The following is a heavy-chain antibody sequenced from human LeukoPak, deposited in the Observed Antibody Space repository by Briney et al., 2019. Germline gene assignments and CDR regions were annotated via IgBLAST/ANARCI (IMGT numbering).Heavy chain of an antibody. J-gene: IGHJ5*02. D-gene: IGHD3-10*01. V-gene: IGHV4-59*01. CDR3: ARDSPRGHIGDP. CDR2: ISYSGIT. CDR1: GGSISGDY. Sequence: SKTLSLTCTVSGGSISGDYWSWIRQPPGKGLEWIGHISYSGITNYKPSLKSRVTISTDTSKNQVSLKLKSVTAADTAVYYCARDSPRGHIGDPWGQGTLVTVSS.